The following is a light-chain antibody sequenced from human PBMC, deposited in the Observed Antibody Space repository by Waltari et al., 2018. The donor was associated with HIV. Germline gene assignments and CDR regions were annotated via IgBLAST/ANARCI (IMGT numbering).Light chain of an antibody. CDR3: QQYYSLPPT. V-gene: IGKV3-15*01. CDR2: NIS. CDR1: QNINGK. Sequence: EIVMTQSPATLSVSPGERASLSCRASQNINGKLAWFQQKPGQAPRLVVYNISTRASGTPARFGGSGSATEFTLTISSLQEDDVAVYYCQQYYSLPPTFGGGTRVERK. J-gene: IGKJ4*01.